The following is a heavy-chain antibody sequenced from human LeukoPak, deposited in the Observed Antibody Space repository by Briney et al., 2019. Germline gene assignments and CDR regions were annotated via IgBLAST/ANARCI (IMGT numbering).Heavy chain of an antibody. V-gene: IGHV3-66*04. CDR2: ITICGST. J-gene: IGHJ4*01. CDR1: WITVSSNY. CDR3: ARLTN. Sequence: GSQRLSCAASWITVSSNYMSLVRPAPRKGLEWGSSITICGSTYYADSVKGRFTISRDNSKNTLYLQMNSLRAEDTAVYYCARLTNWGHGTLVTVSS.